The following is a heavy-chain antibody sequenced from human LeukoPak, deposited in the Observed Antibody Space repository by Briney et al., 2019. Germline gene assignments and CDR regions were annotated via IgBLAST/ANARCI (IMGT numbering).Heavy chain of an antibody. CDR1: GFTFSSYS. CDR3: ARGPPQGYYMDV. J-gene: IGHJ6*03. CDR2: ISSSSSYI. D-gene: IGHD1-14*01. V-gene: IGHV3-21*01. Sequence: GGSLRLSCAASGFTFSSYSMNWVRQAPGKGLEWVSSISSSSSYIYYADSVKGRFTISRDNAKNSLYLQMNSLRAEDTAVYYCARGPPQGYYMDVWGKGTTVTVSS.